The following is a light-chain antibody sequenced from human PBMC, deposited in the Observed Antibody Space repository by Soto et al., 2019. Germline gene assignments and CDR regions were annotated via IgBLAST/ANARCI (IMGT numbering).Light chain of an antibody. CDR3: QQYNNWPYT. Sequence: EIVLTQSPATLSLSPGERATLSCRASQSVSSYLAWYQQKPGQAPRLLIYDASNRATGIPARFSGSGSGTDFTLTISSLEPEDFAVYYCQQYNNWPYTSGLGTKLEMK. CDR1: QSVSSY. CDR2: DAS. J-gene: IGKJ2*01. V-gene: IGKV3-11*01.